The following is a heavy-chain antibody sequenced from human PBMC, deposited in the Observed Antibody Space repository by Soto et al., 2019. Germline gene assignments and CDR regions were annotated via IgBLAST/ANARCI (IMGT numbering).Heavy chain of an antibody. CDR1: GFTFRNSG. CDR3: AKAIIAARPYDYYYMDV. V-gene: IGHV3-33*06. Sequence: QVQLVESGGGVVQPGRSLRLSCAASGFTFRNSGMHWVRQAPGKGLEWVAVIWYDGSNKYYADSVKGRFTISRDNSKNTLYLQMNSLGAEDTAVYYCAKAIIAARPYDYYYMDVWGKGTTVTVSS. CDR2: IWYDGSNK. D-gene: IGHD6-6*01. J-gene: IGHJ6*03.